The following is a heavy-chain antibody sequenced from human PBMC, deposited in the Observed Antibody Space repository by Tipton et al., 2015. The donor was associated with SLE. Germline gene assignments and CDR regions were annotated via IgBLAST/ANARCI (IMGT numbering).Heavy chain of an antibody. CDR1: GFSFSTYA. Sequence: SLRLSCAAPGFSFSTYAMSWVRQAPGKGLEWVSVIYSGGGTTYYADSMKGRFTVSRDNSKNTLYLQMRSLRADDTAVYYCAKGTVGLRFDCWGQGTLVIVSS. CDR3: AKGTVGLRFDC. D-gene: IGHD4-17*01. CDR2: IYSGGGTT. V-gene: IGHV3-23*03. J-gene: IGHJ4*02.